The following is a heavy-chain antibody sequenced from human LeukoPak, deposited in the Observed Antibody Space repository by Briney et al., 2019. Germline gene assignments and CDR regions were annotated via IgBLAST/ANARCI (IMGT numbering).Heavy chain of an antibody. V-gene: IGHV3-30*04. D-gene: IGHD3-22*01. CDR2: ISYDGSNK. J-gene: IGHJ4*02. CDR3: ARVPYYYDSSGYYYPDYFDY. CDR1: GFTFSSYA. Sequence: PGGSLRLSCAASGFTFSSYAMHWVRQAPGKGLEWVAVISYDGSNKYYADSVKGRFTISRDNSKNTLYLQMNSLRAEDTAVYYCARVPYYYDSSGYYYPDYFDYWGQGTLVTVSS.